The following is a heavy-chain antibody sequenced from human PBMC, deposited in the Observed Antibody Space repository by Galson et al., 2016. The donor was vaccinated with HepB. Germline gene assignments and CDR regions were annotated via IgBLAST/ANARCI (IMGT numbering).Heavy chain of an antibody. CDR3: AREETTVGGMDA. D-gene: IGHD4-23*01. Sequence: SVKVSCKASGYTFTGYYMHWVRQAPGQGLEWMGRINPNSGGTNYEQKFQGRVTMTRDTSISTAYMELSRLRSDETAVYCCAREETTVGGMDAWGQGTTVNVSS. J-gene: IGHJ6*02. CDR1: GYTFTGYY. CDR2: INPNSGGT. V-gene: IGHV1-2*02.